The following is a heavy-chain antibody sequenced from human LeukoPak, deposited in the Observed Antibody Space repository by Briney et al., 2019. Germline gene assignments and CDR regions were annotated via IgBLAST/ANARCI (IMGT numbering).Heavy chain of an antibody. CDR3: ARGSGYSYGYGDH. J-gene: IGHJ4*02. CDR1: GGSISSYY. Sequence: PSETLSLTCTVSGGSISSYYWSWLRQPPGKGLEWIGYIFYSGSTNYNPSLKSRVTISVDTSKNQFSLNLSSVTAADTAVYYCARGSGYSYGYGDHWGQGTLVTVSS. D-gene: IGHD5-18*01. CDR2: IFYSGST. V-gene: IGHV4-59*01.